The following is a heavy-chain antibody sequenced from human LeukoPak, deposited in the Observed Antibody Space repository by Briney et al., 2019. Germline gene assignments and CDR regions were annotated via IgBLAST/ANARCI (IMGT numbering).Heavy chain of an antibody. Sequence: SETLSLSCTVSGGSISSYYWSWIRQPPGKGLEWVGYIYYSGSTKYNPSLKRRVTISVDTSKNHFSLKLSSVTAADTAVYYCARGYDSSGDYAGYGGQGTRVTVSA. V-gene: IGHV4-59*01. CDR1: GGSISSYY. J-gene: IGHJ4*02. CDR2: IYYSGST. D-gene: IGHD3-22*01. CDR3: ARGYDSSGDYAGY.